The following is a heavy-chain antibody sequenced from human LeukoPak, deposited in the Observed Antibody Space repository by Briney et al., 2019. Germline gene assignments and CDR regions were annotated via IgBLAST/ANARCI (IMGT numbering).Heavy chain of an antibody. V-gene: IGHV4-34*01. CDR2: INHSGST. CDR1: GGSFSGYC. Sequence: SETLSLTCAVYGGSFSGYCWSWIRQPPGKGLEWIGEINHSGSTNYNPSLKSRVTISVDTSKNQFSLKLSSVTAADTAVYYCARGGGYDSPEPFDYWGQGTLVTVSS. CDR3: ARGGGYDSPEPFDY. J-gene: IGHJ4*02. D-gene: IGHD5-12*01.